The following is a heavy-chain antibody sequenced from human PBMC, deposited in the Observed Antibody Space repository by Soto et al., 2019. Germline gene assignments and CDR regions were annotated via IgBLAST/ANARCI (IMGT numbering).Heavy chain of an antibody. D-gene: IGHD3-22*01. J-gene: IGHJ4*02. CDR3: ARLGKVGGGYYFGFDY. CDR1: GGSISSSSYY. V-gene: IGHV4-39*01. Sequence: SETLSLTCTVAGGSISSSSYYWGWIRQPPGKGLEWIGSIYYSGSTYYNPSLKSRVTISVDTSKNQFSLKLSSVTAADTAVYYCARLGKVGGGYYFGFDYWGQGTLVTVSS. CDR2: IYYSGST.